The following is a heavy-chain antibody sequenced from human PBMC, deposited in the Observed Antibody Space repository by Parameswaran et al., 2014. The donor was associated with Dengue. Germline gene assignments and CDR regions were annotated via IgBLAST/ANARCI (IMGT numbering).Heavy chain of an antibody. Sequence: VRQMPGKGLEWVANIKQDGSEKYYVDSVKGRFTISRDNAKNSLYLQMNSLRAEDTAVYYCARDRGLSYWGQGTLVTVSS. J-gene: IGHJ4*02. CDR3: ARDRGLSY. D-gene: IGHD3-10*01. V-gene: IGHV3-7*05. CDR2: IKQDGSEK.